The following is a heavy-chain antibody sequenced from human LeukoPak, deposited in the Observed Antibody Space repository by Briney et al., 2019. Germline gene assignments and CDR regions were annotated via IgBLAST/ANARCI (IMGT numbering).Heavy chain of an antibody. V-gene: IGHV4-34*01. D-gene: IGHD3-3*01. CDR2: INHSGSS. Sequence: SETLSLTCAVYGGSFSGYYWSWIRQPPGKGLEWIGEINHSGSSNYNPSPKSRVTISVDTSKNQFSLKLSSVTAADTAVYYCARGFKIFPVYYYMDVWGKGTTVTVSS. CDR1: GGSFSGYY. J-gene: IGHJ6*03. CDR3: ARGFKIFPVYYYMDV.